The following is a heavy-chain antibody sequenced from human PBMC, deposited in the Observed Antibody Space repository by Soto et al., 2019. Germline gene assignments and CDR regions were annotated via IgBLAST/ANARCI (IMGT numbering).Heavy chain of an antibody. CDR3: ERDGRTGGVRINGY. CDR1: GFTFGSFW. D-gene: IGHD2-2*03. V-gene: IGHV3-7*01. J-gene: IGHJ4*02. CDR2: IKEDGSEK. Sequence: EVELVESGGGLVQPGGSLRLSCAASGFTFGSFWMVWVRQAPGKGLGWVASIKEDGSEKFYLDSVKGRFTISRDNAKNSLCLQMNSMSAEAAAVYHWERDGRTGGVRINGYWGQGTLVTVSS.